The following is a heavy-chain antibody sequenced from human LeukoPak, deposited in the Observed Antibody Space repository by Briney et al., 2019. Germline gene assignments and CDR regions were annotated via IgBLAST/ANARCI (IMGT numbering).Heavy chain of an antibody. CDR3: ARDGLSYYDSSGYSDY. J-gene: IGHJ4*02. CDR1: GFTFSTYA. Sequence: PGRSLRLSCAAAGFTFSTYAMHWVRQAPGKGLEWVAVMSYDGSNTYYGDSVKGRFTISRDNSKNTLYLQMNSLRAEDTAVYYCARDGLSYYDSSGYSDYWGQGTLVTVSS. V-gene: IGHV3-30*04. D-gene: IGHD3-22*01. CDR2: MSYDGSNT.